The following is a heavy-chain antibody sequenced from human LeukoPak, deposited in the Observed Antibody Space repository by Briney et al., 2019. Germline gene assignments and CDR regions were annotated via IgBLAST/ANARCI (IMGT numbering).Heavy chain of an antibody. Sequence: GGSLRLSCAASGFTFSSYSMNWARQAPGKGLEWVSYISYSSSTIYYADSVKGRFTISRDNAKNSLYLQMNSLRAEDTAVYYCARDLGPVHSGYWGQGTLVTVSS. CDR3: ARDLGPVHSGY. D-gene: IGHD3-10*01. J-gene: IGHJ4*02. CDR2: ISYSSSTI. CDR1: GFTFSSYS. V-gene: IGHV3-48*01.